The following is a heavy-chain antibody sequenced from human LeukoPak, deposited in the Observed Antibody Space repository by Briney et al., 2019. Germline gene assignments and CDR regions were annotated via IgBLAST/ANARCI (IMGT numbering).Heavy chain of an antibody. CDR3: ARDRGIAVAGNYYFDY. CDR1: GFTFSSYA. J-gene: IGHJ4*02. V-gene: IGHV3-30-3*01. D-gene: IGHD6-19*01. Sequence: GGSLRLSCAVSGFTFSSYAMHWVRQAPGKGLEWVAVISYDGSNKYYADPVKGRFTISRDNSKNTLYLQMNSLRAEDTAVYYCARDRGIAVAGNYYFDYWGQGTLVTVSS. CDR2: ISYDGSNK.